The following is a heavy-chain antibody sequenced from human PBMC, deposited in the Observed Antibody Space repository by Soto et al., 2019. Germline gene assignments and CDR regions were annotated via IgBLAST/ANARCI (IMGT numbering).Heavy chain of an antibody. Sequence: GESLKISCKGSGYSFTSYWIGWVRQMPGKGLEWMGIIYPGDSDTRYSPSFQGQVTISADKSISTAYLQWSSPKASDTAMYYCARAYYDILTGPTVAEYFQHWGQGTLVTVSS. CDR2: IYPGDSDT. CDR3: ARAYYDILTGPTVAEYFQH. CDR1: GYSFTSYW. V-gene: IGHV5-51*01. D-gene: IGHD3-9*01. J-gene: IGHJ1*01.